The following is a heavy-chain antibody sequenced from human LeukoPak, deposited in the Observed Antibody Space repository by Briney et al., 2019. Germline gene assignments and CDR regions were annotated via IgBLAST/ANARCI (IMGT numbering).Heavy chain of an antibody. CDR1: GFAFGDHA. V-gene: IGHV3-49*03. D-gene: IGHD6-13*01. Sequence: GGSLRLSCTASGFAFGDHAVGWFRQAPGKGLEWVGFIRSKPYGGTTEYAASVKGRSTISRDDSKSIAYLQMNSLKTEDTAVYYCTRDVSSSWYEGADYWGQGTLVTVSS. CDR2: IRSKPYGGTT. CDR3: TRDVSSSWYEGADY. J-gene: IGHJ4*02.